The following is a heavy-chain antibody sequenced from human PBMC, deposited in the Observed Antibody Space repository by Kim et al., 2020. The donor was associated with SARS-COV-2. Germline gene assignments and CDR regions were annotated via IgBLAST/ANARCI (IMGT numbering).Heavy chain of an antibody. CDR2: GST. V-gene: IGHV3-53*01. CDR3: LRQWLAMDV. Sequence: GSTSYADSVKGRVTISRDNSKNTLYLQMNSLRAEDTAVHYCLRQWLAMDVWGQGATVTVSS. J-gene: IGHJ6*02. D-gene: IGHD6-19*01.